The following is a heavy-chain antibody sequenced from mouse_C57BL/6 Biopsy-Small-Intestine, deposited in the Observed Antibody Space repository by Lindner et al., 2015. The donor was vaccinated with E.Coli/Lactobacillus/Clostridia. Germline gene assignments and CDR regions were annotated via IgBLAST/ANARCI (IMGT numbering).Heavy chain of an antibody. CDR2: VYPSGGST. D-gene: IGHD1-1*02. V-gene: IGHV1-63*02. CDR3: ARVVGGPAGGYYFDY. CDR1: GYTFTNNY. J-gene: IGHJ2*01. Sequence: SVKVSCKASGYTFTNNYLLWVRQAPGQGLEWMGTVYPSGGSTIYAQKFQGRVTLTRDTSTSTVYMELSSLRSEDTAMYYCARVVGGPAGGYYFDYWGQGTLVTVSS.